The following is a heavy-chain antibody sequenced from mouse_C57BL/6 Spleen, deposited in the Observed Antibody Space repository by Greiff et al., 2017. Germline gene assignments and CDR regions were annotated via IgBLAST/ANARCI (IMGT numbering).Heavy chain of an antibody. CDR3: ARDQLGRGWYFDV. J-gene: IGHJ1*03. CDR1: GFTFSDYY. V-gene: IGHV5-16*01. Sequence: EVKLVESEGGLVQPGSSMKLSCTASGFTFSDYYMAWVRQVPEKGLEWVANINYDGSSTYYLDSLKSRFIISRDNAKNILYLKMSSLKSEDTATYYCARDQLGRGWYFDVWGTGTTVTVSS. D-gene: IGHD4-1*02. CDR2: INYDGSST.